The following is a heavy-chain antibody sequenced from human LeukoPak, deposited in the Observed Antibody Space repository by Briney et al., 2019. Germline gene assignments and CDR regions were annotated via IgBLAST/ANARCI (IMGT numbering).Heavy chain of an antibody. Sequence: SETLSLTCTVSGGSISSYYRSWIRQPPGKGLEWIGYIYYSGSTNYNPSLKSRVTISVDTSKNQFSLKLSSVTAADTAVYYCARGGLVVPAAVFDPWGQGTLVTVSS. CDR3: ARGGLVVPAAVFDP. CDR2: IYYSGST. CDR1: GGSISSYY. D-gene: IGHD2-2*01. V-gene: IGHV4-59*01. J-gene: IGHJ5*02.